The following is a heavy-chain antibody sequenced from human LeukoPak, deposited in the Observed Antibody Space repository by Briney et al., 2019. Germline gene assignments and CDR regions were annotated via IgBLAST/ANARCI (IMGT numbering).Heavy chain of an antibody. J-gene: IGHJ5*02. CDR2: INHSGST. CDR3: ARKVLWGSYYNS. V-gene: IGHV4-34*01. Sequence: PSETLSLTCAVYGGSFRTYQWNWIRQPPGKGLEWMGEINHSGSTNYNPSLRSRGTISVDTSKNQFSLKLSSVTAADTAVYYCARKVLWGSYYNSWGQGTLVTVSS. CDR1: GGSFRTYQ. D-gene: IGHD3-10*01.